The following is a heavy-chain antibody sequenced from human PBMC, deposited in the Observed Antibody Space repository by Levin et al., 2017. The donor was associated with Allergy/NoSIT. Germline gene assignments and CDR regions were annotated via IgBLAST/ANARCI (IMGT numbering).Heavy chain of an antibody. CDR1: GYTFTSYG. CDR2: ISAYNGNT. J-gene: IGHJ4*02. CDR3: ARAGGYYGSGIGGDFDY. V-gene: IGHV1-18*01. Sequence: PLASVKVSCKASGYTFTSYGISWVRQAPGQGLEWMGWISAYNGNTNYAQKLQGRVTMTTDTSTSTAYMELRSLRSDDTAVYYCARAGGYYGSGIGGDFDYWGQGTLVTVSS. D-gene: IGHD3-10*01.